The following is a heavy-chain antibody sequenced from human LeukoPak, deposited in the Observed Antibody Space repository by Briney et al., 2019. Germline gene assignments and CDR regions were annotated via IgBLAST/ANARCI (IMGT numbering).Heavy chain of an antibody. CDR2: INPDGSSI. V-gene: IGHV3-74*01. Sequence: GGSLRLSCAASGFTFSSYWMHWVRQPPGKGLVWVSHINPDGSSITYADSVKGRFTISRDNAKNTLYLQMDSLRAEDTAVYFCARDWKIDYWGQGTLVTVSS. CDR3: ARDWKIDY. D-gene: IGHD1-1*01. J-gene: IGHJ4*02. CDR1: GFTFSSYW.